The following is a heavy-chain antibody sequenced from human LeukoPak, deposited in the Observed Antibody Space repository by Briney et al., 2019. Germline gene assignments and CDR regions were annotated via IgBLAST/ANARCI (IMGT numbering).Heavy chain of an antibody. Sequence: SVKVSCKASGGTFSSYAISWVRQAPGQGLEWMGRIIPIFGTANYAQKFQGRVTITTDESTSTAYMELSSLRSEDTAVYYCARDGFDYYDSNGYLGDAFDIWGQGTMVTVSS. CDR2: IIPIFGTA. D-gene: IGHD3-22*01. CDR1: GGTFSSYA. V-gene: IGHV1-69*05. CDR3: ARDGFDYYDSNGYLGDAFDI. J-gene: IGHJ3*02.